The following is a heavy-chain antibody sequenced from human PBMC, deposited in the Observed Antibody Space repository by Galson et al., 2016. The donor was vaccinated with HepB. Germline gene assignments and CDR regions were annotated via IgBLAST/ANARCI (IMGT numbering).Heavy chain of an antibody. CDR3: AREPVRLDDLLTGPPKNPDY. Sequence: SPRLSCAASGFTFSHYEMNWVRQAPGKGLEWVSYISSSGTTIYYADSVKGRFTISRDNAKNSLYLQMNSLRAEDTAVYYCAREPVRLDDLLTGPPKNPDYWGQGTLVTVSS. J-gene: IGHJ4*02. V-gene: IGHV3-48*03. CDR1: GFTFSHYE. CDR2: ISSSGTTI. D-gene: IGHD3-9*01.